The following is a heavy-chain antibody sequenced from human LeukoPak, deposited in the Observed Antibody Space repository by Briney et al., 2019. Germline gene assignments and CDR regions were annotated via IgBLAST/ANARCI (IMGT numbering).Heavy chain of an antibody. CDR3: ARGVSEPISPRYSYGYLNPFPIDY. CDR2: INPSGGST. J-gene: IGHJ4*02. Sequence: GASVKVSCKASGYTFTDYYMHWVRQAPGQGLEWMGIINPSGGSTSYAQKFQGRVTMTRDMSTSTVYMELSSLRSEDTAVYYCARGVSEPISPRYSYGYLNPFPIDYWGQGTLVTVSS. V-gene: IGHV1-46*01. CDR1: GYTFTDYY. D-gene: IGHD5-18*01.